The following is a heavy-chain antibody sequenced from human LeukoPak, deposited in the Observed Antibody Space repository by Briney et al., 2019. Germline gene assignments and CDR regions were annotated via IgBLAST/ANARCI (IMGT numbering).Heavy chain of an antibody. J-gene: IGHJ6*02. Sequence: GESLKISRKGSGYSLTSYCNGRVPQIPGEGLEFMGIIYPGDFDTRYSPYVQGQFTIAADKSISTAYLQWSSLKVSDTAMYYCARQWRYCSGGRCFAPGMDVWGQGTTVTVSS. V-gene: IGHV5-51*01. CDR1: GYSLTSYC. CDR2: IYPGDFDT. CDR3: ARQWRYCSGGRCFAPGMDV. D-gene: IGHD2-15*01.